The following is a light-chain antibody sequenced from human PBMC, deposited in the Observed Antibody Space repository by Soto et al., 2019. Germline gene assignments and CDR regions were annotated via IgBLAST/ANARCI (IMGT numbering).Light chain of an antibody. V-gene: IGKV3-20*01. CDR2: GAS. CDR3: QQYGSSHPT. CDR1: QSVSSSY. J-gene: IGKJ2*01. Sequence: EIVLTQSPGTLSLSPGERATLSCRASQSVSSSYLAWYQQKPGQAPRLLIYGASSRATGIPDRFSGSGSGTDFNLPISRLEPEDFSVYYCQQYGSSHPTFGQGTKLEIK.